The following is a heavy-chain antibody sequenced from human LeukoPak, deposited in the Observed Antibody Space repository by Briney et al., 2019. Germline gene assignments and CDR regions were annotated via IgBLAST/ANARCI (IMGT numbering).Heavy chain of an antibody. CDR1: GGSISSYY. CDR3: ARLVVGATYYYYYYMDV. CDR2: IYTSGST. V-gene: IGHV4-4*07. J-gene: IGHJ6*03. D-gene: IGHD1-26*01. Sequence: SETLSLTCTVSGGSISSYYWSWIRQPAGKGLEWIWRIYTSGSTNYNPSLKSRVTMSVDTSKNQFSLKLSSVTAADTAVYYCARLVVGATYYYYYYMDVWGKGTTVTVSS.